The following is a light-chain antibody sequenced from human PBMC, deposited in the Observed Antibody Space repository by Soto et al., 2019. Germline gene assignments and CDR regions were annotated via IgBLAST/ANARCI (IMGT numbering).Light chain of an antibody. CDR1: NSDFAGYNF. V-gene: IGLV2-8*01. CDR2: EVN. Sequence: QSVLTQPPSASGSPGQSVTISCTGTNSDFAGYNFVSWFQQHPGKAPRLIIYEVNERPSGVPHRFSGSKSGNTASLTISGLQADDEADYYCSSFTSSRAYVFGIGTKLTVL. CDR3: SSFTSSRAYV. J-gene: IGLJ1*01.